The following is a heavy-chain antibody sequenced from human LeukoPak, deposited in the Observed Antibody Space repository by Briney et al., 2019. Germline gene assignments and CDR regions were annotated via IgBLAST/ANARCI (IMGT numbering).Heavy chain of an antibody. J-gene: IGHJ4*02. V-gene: IGHV3-48*01. CDR3: VRVKGTYFDF. D-gene: IGHD1-1*01. CDR2: ISASGGNI. CDR1: GFPFSSYS. Sequence: GGSLRLSCAASGFPFSSYSMNWVRQAPGKGLEWVSYISASGGNIYYLEAVKGRFTVSRDNAMNSLFLQMNRPRAEDTAIYYCVRVKGTYFDFWGQGTLVTVS.